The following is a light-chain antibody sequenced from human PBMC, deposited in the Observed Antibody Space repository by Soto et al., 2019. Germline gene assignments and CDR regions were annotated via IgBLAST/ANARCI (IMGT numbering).Light chain of an antibody. CDR2: DNN. J-gene: IGLJ1*01. CDR3: GTWDSSLSAWV. V-gene: IGLV1-51*01. Sequence: QSVLTQPPTVSAAPGQKVTISCSGSTSDIGNNYVSWYQHLPGTAPKLLIYDNNKRPSGIPDRFSGSKSGTSATLGITGLQTGDEADYYCGTWDSSLSAWVFGTGTKVTVL. CDR1: TSDIGNNY.